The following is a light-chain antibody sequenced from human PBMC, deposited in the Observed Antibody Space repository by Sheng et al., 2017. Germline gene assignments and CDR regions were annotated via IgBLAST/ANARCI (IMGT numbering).Light chain of an antibody. J-gene: IGKJ2*01. CDR1: QSVSNK. CDR3: HQRSNWVRT. CDR2: GAI. Sequence: EIVMTQSPATLSVSPGERATLSCRASQSVSNKVAWYQQKPGQAPRLLIYGAITRATGIPVRISGSGSGTDFTLTISSLEPEDFAVYFCHQRSNWVRTFGQGTKLEIK. V-gene: IGKV3-11*01.